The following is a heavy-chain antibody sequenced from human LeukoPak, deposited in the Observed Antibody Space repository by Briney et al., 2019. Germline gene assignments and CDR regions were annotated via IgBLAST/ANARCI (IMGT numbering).Heavy chain of an antibody. V-gene: IGHV3-48*01. CDR2: ISSSSSTI. CDR1: GFTFSSYS. CDR3: ARDILAAAGLEFAFDI. Sequence: GGSLRLSCAASGFTFSSYSMNWVRQAPGKGLEWVSYISSSSSTIYYADSVKGRFTISRDNAKNSLYLQMNSLRAEDTAVYYCARDILAAAGLEFAFDIWSQGTMVTVSS. J-gene: IGHJ3*02. D-gene: IGHD6-13*01.